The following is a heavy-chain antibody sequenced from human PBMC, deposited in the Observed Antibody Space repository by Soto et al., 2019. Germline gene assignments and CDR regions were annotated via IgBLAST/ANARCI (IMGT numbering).Heavy chain of an antibody. CDR2: ISGSGDST. CDR1: GFTFSSFA. D-gene: IGHD3-10*01. J-gene: IGHJ4*02. Sequence: GGSLRLSCQASGFTFSSFAMSWVRKAPGKGLEWVSHISGSGDSTYYADSVKGRFTISRDNSKTTYLQMNSLRAEDTAIYYCAKDNSQAGSHLDYWGQGTLVTVSS. V-gene: IGHV3-23*01. CDR3: AKDNSQAGSHLDY.